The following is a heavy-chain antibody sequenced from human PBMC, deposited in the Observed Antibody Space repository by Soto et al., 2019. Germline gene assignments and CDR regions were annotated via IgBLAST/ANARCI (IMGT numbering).Heavy chain of an antibody. CDR3: ARAGVSGSYDS. D-gene: IGHD3-10*01. V-gene: IGHV6-1*01. Sequence: SQTLSLTCDISGGSVSSNTAAWSWIRQSPSRGLEWLGRTYYRSKWYTEYAASVNSRMTINSDTSKNQFSLQLRSVSPGDTAVYYCARAGVSGSYDSWGQGTLVTVSS. CDR2: TYYRSKWYT. J-gene: IGHJ4*02. CDR1: GGSVSSNTAA.